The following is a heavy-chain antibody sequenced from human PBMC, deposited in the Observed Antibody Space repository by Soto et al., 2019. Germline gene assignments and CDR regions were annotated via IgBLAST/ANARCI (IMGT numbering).Heavy chain of an antibody. CDR3: VKCGAVSGTGPVDY. Sequence: PGGSLRLSCSASGFTFRNYVMHWVRQAPGKGLEYVSAISSNGLNTYYADSVKGRFTISRDNSKNSLYLEMSSLRPDDTAVYYCVKCGAVSGTGPVDYWGQGILVTVSS. CDR2: ISSNGLNT. J-gene: IGHJ4*02. CDR1: GFTFRNYV. D-gene: IGHD6-19*01. V-gene: IGHV3-64D*06.